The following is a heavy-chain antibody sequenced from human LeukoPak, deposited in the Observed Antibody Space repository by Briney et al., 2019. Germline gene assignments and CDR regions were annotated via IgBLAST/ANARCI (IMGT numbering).Heavy chain of an antibody. V-gene: IGHV3-30*02. J-gene: IGHJ4*02. CDR2: IWYDGSNK. CDR3: AKDQSQ. Sequence: PGGSLRLSCAASGFTFSSYGMHWVRPAPGKGLEWVAVIWYDGSNKYYGDSVKGRFTISRDNSKNTLYLQINSLRPEDAAVYYCAKDQSQWGQGTLVIVSS. CDR1: GFTFSSYG.